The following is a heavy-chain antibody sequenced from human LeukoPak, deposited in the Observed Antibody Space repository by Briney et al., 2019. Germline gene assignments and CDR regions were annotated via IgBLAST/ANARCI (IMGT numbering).Heavy chain of an antibody. CDR1: GFTFSSYS. Sequence: GGSLRLSCAASGFTFSSYSMNWVRQAPGKGLEWVSSISSSSSYIYYADSVKGRFTISRDNAKNSLYPQMNSLRAEDTAVYYCARAVGWLNDYWGQGTLVIVSS. CDR3: ARAVGWLNDY. V-gene: IGHV3-21*01. CDR2: ISSSSSYI. D-gene: IGHD5-24*01. J-gene: IGHJ4*02.